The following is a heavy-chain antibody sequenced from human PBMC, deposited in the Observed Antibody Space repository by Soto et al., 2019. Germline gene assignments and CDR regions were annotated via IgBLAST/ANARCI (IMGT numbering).Heavy chain of an antibody. V-gene: IGHV3-23*01. Sequence: GALRLSCAASGFTFRNNVLSWVRQAPGKGLDWVSGITGSGRDTYYADSVKGRFTISRDNSKNMVFLQMNSLRAEDTALYYCAKNGLDNSPSAIDSWGPGTLVTVSS. CDR1: GFTFRNNV. CDR3: AKNGLDNSPSAIDS. CDR2: ITGSGRDT. J-gene: IGHJ4*02. D-gene: IGHD2-8*01.